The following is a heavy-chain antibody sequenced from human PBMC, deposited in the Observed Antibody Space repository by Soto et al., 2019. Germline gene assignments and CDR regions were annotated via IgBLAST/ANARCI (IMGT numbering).Heavy chain of an antibody. CDR3: AQKGPEDWPLDY. CDR2: IYWDDSK. Sequence: QITLKESGPPLVRPTQTLTLTCAFSGFSLSTSGVGVGWIRQPPGKALEWLAVIYWDDSKHYSPSLRSRLTITKDTSKTHVVLTMTNMDPMDTGTYYCAQKGPEDWPLDYWGQGTLVTVSS. J-gene: IGHJ4*02. CDR1: GFSLSTSGVG. V-gene: IGHV2-5*02. D-gene: IGHD3-9*01.